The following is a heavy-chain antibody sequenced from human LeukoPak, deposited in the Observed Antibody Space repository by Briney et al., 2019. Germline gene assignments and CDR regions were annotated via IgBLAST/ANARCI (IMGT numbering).Heavy chain of an antibody. J-gene: IGHJ4*02. Sequence: SETLSLTCAVSGGSISSYSWSWLRQPPGKGLEWIGYIHYSGSTNYNPSLKSRVTISVDTSKNQFSLKLSSVTAADTAVYYCARRYGSGSSGTFDYWGQGTLVTVSS. CDR3: ARRYGSGSSGTFDY. CDR2: IHYSGST. D-gene: IGHD3-10*01. V-gene: IGHV4-59*01. CDR1: GGSISSYS.